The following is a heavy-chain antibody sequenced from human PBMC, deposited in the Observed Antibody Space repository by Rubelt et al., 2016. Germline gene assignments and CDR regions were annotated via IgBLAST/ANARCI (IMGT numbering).Heavy chain of an antibody. J-gene: IGHJ3*02. CDR1: GFTFSTYN. Sequence: EAQLVESGGGLVKPGGSLRLSCAASGFTFSTYNMNWVRQAPGTGLEWVSSVTGGSFSIYYEDSVKGRFTISRENAKNALYLQMTSLGVEDTGVYVCARARSASHADGFDIGGQGTMVTVSS. CDR2: VTGGSFSI. V-gene: IGHV3-21*01. CDR3: ARARSASHADGFDI.